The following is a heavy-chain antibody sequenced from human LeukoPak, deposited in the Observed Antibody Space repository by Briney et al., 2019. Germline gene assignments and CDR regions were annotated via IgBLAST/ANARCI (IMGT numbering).Heavy chain of an antibody. CDR1: GFTFSSYA. V-gene: IGHV3-23*01. D-gene: IGHD4-17*01. Sequence: GGSLSLSCAASGFTFSSYAMRWVRQAPGKGLEWVSAICGSGGSTYYADSVKGRFTISRDNSKNTLYLQMNSLRAEDTAVYYCAKDQPRATVTNYFDYWGQGTLVTVSS. CDR3: AKDQPRATVTNYFDY. CDR2: ICGSGGST. J-gene: IGHJ4*02.